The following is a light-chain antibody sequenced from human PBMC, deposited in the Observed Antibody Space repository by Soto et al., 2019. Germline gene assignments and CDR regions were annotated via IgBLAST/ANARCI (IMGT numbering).Light chain of an antibody. CDR2: EVS. V-gene: IGLV2-14*01. Sequence: SALTQPASVSGSPGQSITISCTGTSSDVGGYNYVSWYQQHPGKAPKLMIYEVSNRPSAVSNRFSGSKSGNTASLTISGLQAEDEADYYCSSYTTSSTLLFVFGTGTKLTVL. CDR1: SSDVGGYNY. CDR3: SSYTTSSTLLFV. J-gene: IGLJ1*01.